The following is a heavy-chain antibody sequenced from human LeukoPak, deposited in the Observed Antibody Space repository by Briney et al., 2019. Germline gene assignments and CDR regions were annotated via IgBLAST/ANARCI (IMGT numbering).Heavy chain of an antibody. CDR3: ARDGAGGYCSSTRCYVFDP. D-gene: IGHD2-2*01. V-gene: IGHV1-69*06. Sequence: SVKVSCKASGGTFSSYAISWVRQAPGQGLELMGRITPIFGTANYAQKFQGRVTITADKSTNTAYMELSSLRSEDTAVYYCARDGAGGYCSSTRCYVFDPWGQGTLVTVSS. CDR1: GGTFSSYA. CDR2: ITPIFGTA. J-gene: IGHJ5*02.